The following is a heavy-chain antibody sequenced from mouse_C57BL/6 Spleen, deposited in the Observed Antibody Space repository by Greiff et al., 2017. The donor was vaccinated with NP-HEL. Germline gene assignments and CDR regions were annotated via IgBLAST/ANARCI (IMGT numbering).Heavy chain of an antibody. D-gene: IGHD1-1*01. CDR3: ARSGITTVVRDCDV. CDR2: INPSNGGT. Sequence: QVQLQQSGTELVKPGASVKLSCKASGYTFTSYWMHWVKQRPGQGLEWIGNINPSNGGTNYNEKFKSKATLTVDKSSSTAYMQLSSLTSEDSAVYYCARSGITTVVRDCDVWGTGTTVTVSS. CDR1: GYTFTSYW. J-gene: IGHJ1*03. V-gene: IGHV1-53*01.